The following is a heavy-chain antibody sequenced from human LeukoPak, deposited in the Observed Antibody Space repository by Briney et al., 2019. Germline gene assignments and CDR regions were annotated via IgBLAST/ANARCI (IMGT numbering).Heavy chain of an antibody. Sequence: KPSETLTLICTVSGGSISCRNYYWGRIRQPPGKGRLWLAWIYYSGSTFSNPSLRRRVTISVDTSNNQFSLKLSSVTAADTAVYYCARGTWIQLRIYYYYYMDVWSKGTTVTVSS. CDR2: IYYSGST. J-gene: IGHJ6*03. V-gene: IGHV4-39*07. CDR1: GGSISCRNYY. D-gene: IGHD5-18*01. CDR3: ARGTWIQLRIYYYYYMDV.